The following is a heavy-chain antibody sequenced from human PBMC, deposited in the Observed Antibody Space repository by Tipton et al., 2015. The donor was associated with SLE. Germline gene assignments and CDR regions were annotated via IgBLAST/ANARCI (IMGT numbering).Heavy chain of an antibody. D-gene: IGHD3-3*01. V-gene: IGHV4-59*01. Sequence: SLTCTISGGSISTYFWSWIRQPPGKGLEWIGYVYDSGSTHYNPSLTSRVTMSVDTSKNQFSLKLTSVTAADTAVYYCARLEDPFGIFGVPKGWFDPWGQGTLVTVSS. CDR2: VYDSGST. CDR3: ARLEDPFGIFGVPKGWFDP. J-gene: IGHJ5*02. CDR1: GGSISTYF.